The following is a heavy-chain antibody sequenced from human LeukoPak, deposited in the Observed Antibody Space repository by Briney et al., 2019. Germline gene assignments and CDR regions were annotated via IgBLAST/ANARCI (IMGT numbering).Heavy chain of an antibody. CDR1: GFTVSNNY. J-gene: IGHJ4*02. D-gene: IGHD2-15*01. V-gene: IGHV3-74*01. CDR3: ARVGPYCSGGSCYDY. CDR2: INSDGSST. Sequence: GGSLRLSCAASGFTVSNNYMSWVRQAPGKGLVWVSRINSDGSSTADADSVKGRFTISRDNAKNTLYLQMNSLRAEDTAVYYCARVGPYCSGGSCYDYWGQGTLVTVSS.